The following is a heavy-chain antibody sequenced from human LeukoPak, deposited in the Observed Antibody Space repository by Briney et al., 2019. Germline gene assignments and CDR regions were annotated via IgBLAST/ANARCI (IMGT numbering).Heavy chain of an antibody. Sequence: SETLSLTCTVSGGSISSSSYYWGWIRQPPGGGLEWIGSIYYSGSTYYNPSLKSRVTISVDTSKNQFSLKLSSVTAADTAVYYCARDRGGFGELSYYFDYWGQGTLVTVSS. CDR1: GGSISSSSYY. D-gene: IGHD3-10*01. J-gene: IGHJ4*02. CDR2: IYYSGST. CDR3: ARDRGGFGELSYYFDY. V-gene: IGHV4-39*07.